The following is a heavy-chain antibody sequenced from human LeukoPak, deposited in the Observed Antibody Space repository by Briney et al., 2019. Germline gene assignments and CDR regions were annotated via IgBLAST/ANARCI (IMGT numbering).Heavy chain of an antibody. V-gene: IGHV3-48*02. Sequence: PGGSLRLSCATSGFTFSSYSIIWVRQAPGKGLEWVSYISEDARTRYFADAVKGRFSISRDSAKNSVYLQMNSLRDDDTAVYYCARPNEVGNDFDYWGQGTLVTVSS. CDR1: GFTFSSYS. CDR3: ARPNEVGNDFDY. J-gene: IGHJ4*02. CDR2: ISEDARTR. D-gene: IGHD1-26*01.